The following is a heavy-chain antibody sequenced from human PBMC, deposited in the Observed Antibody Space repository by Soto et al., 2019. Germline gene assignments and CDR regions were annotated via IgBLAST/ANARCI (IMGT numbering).Heavy chain of an antibody. CDR1: GFTLSNYG. V-gene: IGHV3-33*01. D-gene: IGHD3-10*01. Sequence: QVQLVESGGGVVQPGRSLTLSCVASGFTLSNYGMHWVRQAPGKGLEWVAVIWYDGSTTHSADSVKGRFSISRDNSKNAIFLQLSSMRAVDTAVYYCARNVGSSGSSSWFDYWGQGTLVTVSS. CDR2: IWYDGSTT. CDR3: ARNVGSSGSSSWFDY. J-gene: IGHJ5*01.